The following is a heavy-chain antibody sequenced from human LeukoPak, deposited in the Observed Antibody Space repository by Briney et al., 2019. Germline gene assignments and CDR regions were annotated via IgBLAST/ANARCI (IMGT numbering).Heavy chain of an antibody. CDR1: GGTFSSYA. CDR3: ARAMITFGGVIVPPDY. V-gene: IGHV1-69*13. CDR2: IIPIFGTA. D-gene: IGHD3-16*02. Sequence: SVKVSCKASGGTFSSYAISWVRQAPGQGLEWMGGIIPIFGTANYAQKFQGRVTITADESTSTAYMELGSLRSEDTAVYYCARAMITFGGVIVPPDYWGQGTLVTVSS. J-gene: IGHJ4*02.